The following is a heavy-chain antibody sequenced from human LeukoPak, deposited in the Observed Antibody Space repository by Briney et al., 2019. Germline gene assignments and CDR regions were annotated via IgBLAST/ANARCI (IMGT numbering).Heavy chain of an antibody. J-gene: IGHJ6*02. Sequence: ASVKVSCKASGYTFTSYYMHWVRQAPGQGLEWMGIINPSGGSTSYAQKFQGRVTMARDTSTSTVYMELSSLRSEDTAVYYCARDFTISSVASGMDVWGQGTTVTVSS. D-gene: IGHD3-3*01. V-gene: IGHV1-46*01. CDR2: INPSGGST. CDR3: ARDFTISSVASGMDV. CDR1: GYTFTSYY.